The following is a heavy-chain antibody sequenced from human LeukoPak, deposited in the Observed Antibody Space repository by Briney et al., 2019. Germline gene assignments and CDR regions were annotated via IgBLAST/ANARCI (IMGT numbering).Heavy chain of an antibody. Sequence: ASVKVSYKASGYSFISYGFIWVRQAPGQGLEWMGWVSGYNGNTNYAQKFQDRVTMTTDTSTKTAYMELKSLTSDDTAVYYCARDSFLIGDRLPFDLWGQGTTISVAS. D-gene: IGHD7-27*01. CDR3: ARDSFLIGDRLPFDL. J-gene: IGHJ4*02. V-gene: IGHV1-18*01. CDR2: VSGYNGNT. CDR1: GYSFISYG.